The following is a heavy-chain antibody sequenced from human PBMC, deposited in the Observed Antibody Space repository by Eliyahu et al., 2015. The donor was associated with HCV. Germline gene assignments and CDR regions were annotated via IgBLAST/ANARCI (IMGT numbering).Heavy chain of an antibody. J-gene: IGHJ6*04. CDR2: IWYDGSNK. CDR1: GFTFSSYG. D-gene: IGHD3-3*01. CDR3: ARDLITIFGVVIRYYGMDV. Sequence: VESGGGVVQPGRSLRLSCAASGFTFSSYGMHWVRQAPGKGLEWVAVIWYDGSNKYYADSVKGRFTISRDISKNTLYLQMNSLRAEDTAVYYCARDLITIFGVVIRYYGMDVWGKGTTVTVSS. V-gene: IGHV3-33*01.